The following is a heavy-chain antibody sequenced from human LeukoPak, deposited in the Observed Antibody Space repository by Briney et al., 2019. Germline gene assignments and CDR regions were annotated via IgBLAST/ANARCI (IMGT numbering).Heavy chain of an antibody. Sequence: GASVKVSCKASGYTFTSYGISWVRQAPGQGLEWMGWISAYNGNTNYAQKLQGRVTMTTDTSTSTACMELRSLRSDDTAVYYCASTHPLYYMDVWGKGTTVTVSS. J-gene: IGHJ6*03. CDR1: GYTFTSYG. V-gene: IGHV1-18*01. CDR3: ASTHPLYYMDV. CDR2: ISAYNGNT.